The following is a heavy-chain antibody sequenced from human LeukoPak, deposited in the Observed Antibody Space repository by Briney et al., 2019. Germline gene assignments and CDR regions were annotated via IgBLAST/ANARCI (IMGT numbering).Heavy chain of an antibody. J-gene: IGHJ6*03. CDR3: ARVDVFGVVSSDYYYYYMDV. Sequence: ETLSLTCAVYGGSFSGYYWSWIRQPPGKGLEWIGEINHSGSTNYNPSLKSRVTISVDTSKNQFSLKLSYVTAADTAVYYCARVDVFGVVSSDYYYYYMDVWGKGTTVTVSS. CDR2: INHSGST. V-gene: IGHV4-34*01. CDR1: GGSFSGYY. D-gene: IGHD3-3*01.